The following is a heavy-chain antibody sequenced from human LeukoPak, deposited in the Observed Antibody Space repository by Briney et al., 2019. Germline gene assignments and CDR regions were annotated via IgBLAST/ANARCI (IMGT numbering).Heavy chain of an antibody. CDR1: GFTFSSYG. D-gene: IGHD3-22*01. CDR3: ARDDSSGYFFDY. J-gene: IGHJ4*02. CDR2: IWYDGSNK. V-gene: IGHV3-33*01. Sequence: GRSLRLSCAASGFTFSSYGMHWVRQAPGKGLEWVAVIWYDGSNKYYADSVKGRFTISRDNSKNTLYLQINSLRAEDTAVYYCARDDSSGYFFDYWGQGTLVTVSS.